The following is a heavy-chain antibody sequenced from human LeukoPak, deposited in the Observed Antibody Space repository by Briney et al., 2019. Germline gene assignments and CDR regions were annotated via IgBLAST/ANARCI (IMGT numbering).Heavy chain of an antibody. CDR3: AGQPELGNTYYDFWSGYYPPYYFDY. CDR2: IYTSGST. Sequence: SETLSLTCAVYGGSFSGYYWSWIRQPAGKGLEWIGRIYTSGSTNYNPSLKSRVTMSVDTSKNQFSLKLSSVTAADTAVYYCAGQPELGNTYYDFWSGYYPPYYFDYWGQGTLVTVSS. D-gene: IGHD3-3*01. V-gene: IGHV4-59*10. J-gene: IGHJ4*02. CDR1: GGSFSGYY.